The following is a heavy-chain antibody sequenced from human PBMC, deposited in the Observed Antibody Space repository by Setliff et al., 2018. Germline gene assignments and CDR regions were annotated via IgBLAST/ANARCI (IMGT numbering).Heavy chain of an antibody. Sequence: PGGSLRLSCATSGFTVSSSDMSWVRQAPGKGLEWISVLSGDGNAYYADSVKGRFTISGDTSKNALYLQMNSLRVDDTAVYYCARDLRVAVAGFDLWGQGSLVTVSS. V-gene: IGHV3-53*01. CDR1: GFTVSSSD. J-gene: IGHJ4*02. D-gene: IGHD6-19*01. CDR2: LSGDGNA. CDR3: ARDLRVAVAGFDL.